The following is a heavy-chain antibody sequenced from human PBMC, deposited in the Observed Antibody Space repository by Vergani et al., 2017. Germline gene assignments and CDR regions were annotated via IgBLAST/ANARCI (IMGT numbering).Heavy chain of an antibody. Sequence: QVQLQESGPGLVKPSETLSLTCTVSGGSISSYYWSWIRQPPGKGLEWIGYIYYSGSTYYNPSLKSRVTISVDTSKNQFSLKLSSVTAADTAVYYCARDHAFARNFDYWGQGTLVTVSS. CDR3: ARDHAFARNFDY. CDR2: IYYSGST. V-gene: IGHV4-59*12. D-gene: IGHD1-14*01. J-gene: IGHJ4*02. CDR1: GGSISSYY.